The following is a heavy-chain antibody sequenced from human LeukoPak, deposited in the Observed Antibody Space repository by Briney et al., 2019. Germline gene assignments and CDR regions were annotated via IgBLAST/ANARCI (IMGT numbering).Heavy chain of an antibody. CDR1: GGSFSGYY. J-gene: IGHJ6*03. V-gene: IGHV4-34*01. Sequence: PSETLSLTCAVYGGSFSGYYWSWIRQPPGKGLEWIGEINHSGSSNYNPSLKSRVTISVDTSKNQFSLNLSSVTAADTAVYYCARVSFFRWAATRPSYYYYYMDVWGKGTTVTISS. CDR3: ARVSFFRWAATRPSYYYYYMDV. CDR2: INHSGSS. D-gene: IGHD2-15*01.